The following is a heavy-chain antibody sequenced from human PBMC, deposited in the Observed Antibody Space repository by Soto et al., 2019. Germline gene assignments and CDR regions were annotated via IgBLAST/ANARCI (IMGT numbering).Heavy chain of an antibody. CDR3: AKVRVCDYNGSGSYYHMSDY. J-gene: IGHJ4*02. Sequence: GGSLRLSCAASGFTFSSYAMSWVRQAPGKGLEWVSAISGSGGSTYYADSVKGRFTISRDNSKNTLYLQMNSLRAEDTAVYYCAKVRVCDYNGSGSYYHMSDYWGQGTLVTVSS. CDR1: GFTFSSYA. D-gene: IGHD3-10*01. V-gene: IGHV3-23*01. CDR2: ISGSGGST.